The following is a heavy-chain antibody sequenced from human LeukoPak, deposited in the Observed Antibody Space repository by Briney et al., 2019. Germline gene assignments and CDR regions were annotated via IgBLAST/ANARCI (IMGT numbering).Heavy chain of an antibody. CDR1: GHTLTEIF. CDR3: ATHFDSSGPDAFDI. J-gene: IGHJ3*02. D-gene: IGHD3-22*01. V-gene: IGHV1-24*01. CDR2: VDPEDYET. Sequence: ASVKVSCKVSGHTLTEIFVHWVRQAPGKGFEWMGGVDPEDYETINAQKFQGRVTMTEDTSTDTAYMELSSLRSEDTAVYYCATHFDSSGPDAFDIWGQGTMVTVSS.